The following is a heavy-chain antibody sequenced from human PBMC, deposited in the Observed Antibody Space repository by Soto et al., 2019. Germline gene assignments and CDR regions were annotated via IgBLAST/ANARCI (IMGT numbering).Heavy chain of an antibody. Sequence: HPGGSLRLSCAASGFTFNIYWMHWVRQAPGKGLVWVSRINSDASSTNYADSVKGRFTISRDNAKNTLYLQMNSLRAEDTAVYYCAKNPGYYYDSTGYHFDYWGQGT. CDR2: INSDASST. D-gene: IGHD3-22*01. V-gene: IGHV3-74*01. CDR1: GFTFNIYW. J-gene: IGHJ4*02. CDR3: AKNPGYYYDSTGYHFDY.